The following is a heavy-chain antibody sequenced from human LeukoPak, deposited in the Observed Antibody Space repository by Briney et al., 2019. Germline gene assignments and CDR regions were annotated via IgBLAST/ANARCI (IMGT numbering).Heavy chain of an antibody. CDR2: IQQDGHEI. D-gene: IGHD2-15*01. J-gene: IGHJ4*02. CDR1: GFTFSHYW. Sequence: PGGSLRLSCAASGFTFSHYWMSWVRQAPGKGPEWVANIQQDGHEIYYVDSVKGRFTISRDTAKNSLYLEMNNLRGEDTAVYYCARSKDILPWVLASWGQENLVTVSS. V-gene: IGHV3-7*01. CDR3: ARSKDILPWVLAS.